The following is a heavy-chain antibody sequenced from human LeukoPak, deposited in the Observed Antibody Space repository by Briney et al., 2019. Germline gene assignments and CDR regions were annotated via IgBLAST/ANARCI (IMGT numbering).Heavy chain of an antibody. V-gene: IGHV3-23*01. CDR1: GFTFSTYA. D-gene: IGHD3-22*01. J-gene: IGHJ5*02. CDR2: ISGSGGST. CDR3: ASGGLWLPTRTA. Sequence: GGSLRLSCAASGFTFSTYAMSWVRQAPGKGLEWVSGISGSGGSTYYADSVKGRFTISRDNSKNTLYLQMNSLRVEDTAVYYCASGGLWLPTRTAWGQGTLVTVSS.